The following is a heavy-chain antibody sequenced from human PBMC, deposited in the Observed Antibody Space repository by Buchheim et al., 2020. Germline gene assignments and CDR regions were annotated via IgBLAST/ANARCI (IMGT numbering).Heavy chain of an antibody. CDR2: IWYDGSNK. Sequence: VQLVDSGGGLVQPGGSLRVSCAASGFTFSSYGMHWVRQAPGKGLEWVAVIWYDGSNKYYADSVKGRFTISRDNSKTTLYLPMNSLRAEDTAVYYCARGMGFLNYFDYWGQGTL. V-gene: IGHV3-33*01. J-gene: IGHJ4*02. CDR1: GFTFSSYG. CDR3: ARGMGFLNYFDY.